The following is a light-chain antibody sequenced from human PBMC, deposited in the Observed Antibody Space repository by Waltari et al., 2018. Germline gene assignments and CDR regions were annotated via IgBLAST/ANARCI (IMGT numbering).Light chain of an antibody. Sequence: AIQLTQSPSSLSASVGDRVTITCRASQGISSGLAWYQQKPGKAPNLLIYDASSLQSGVPSRFSGSGSGTDFTLTISSLQPEDFASYHCQQFNSYVLTFGGGTKVEIK. J-gene: IGKJ4*01. CDR2: DAS. V-gene: IGKV1-13*02. CDR3: QQFNSYVLT. CDR1: QGISSG.